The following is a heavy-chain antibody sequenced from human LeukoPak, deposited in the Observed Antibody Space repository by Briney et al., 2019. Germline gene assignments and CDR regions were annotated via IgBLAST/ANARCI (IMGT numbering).Heavy chain of an antibody. CDR1: GGSISSSNW. Sequence: SGTLSLTCAVSGGSISSSNWWSWVRQPPGKGLEWIGEMYLSGTTHSNPSVKSRVTISIDKSKNQFFLTLSSVTAADTAVYYCAGLVGRYSSGLYYYYFDYWGQGTLVTVSS. CDR3: AGLVGRYSSGLYYYYFDY. D-gene: IGHD3-22*01. J-gene: IGHJ4*02. CDR2: MYLSGTT. V-gene: IGHV4-4*02.